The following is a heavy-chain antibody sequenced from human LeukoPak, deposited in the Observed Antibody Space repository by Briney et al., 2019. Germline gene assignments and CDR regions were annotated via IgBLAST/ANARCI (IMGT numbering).Heavy chain of an antibody. J-gene: IGHJ2*01. CDR1: GGSISSYY. CDR2: SYYSGST. Sequence: TSETLSLTCTVSGGSISSYYWSWIRQPPGKGLEWIGCSYYSGSTNYNPSLKSPVTISVDTSKNQFSLKLTSVTAADTAVYYCARRSPNYWYFDLWGRGTLVTVSS. V-gene: IGHV4-59*08. CDR3: ARRSPNYWYFDL. D-gene: IGHD3-10*01.